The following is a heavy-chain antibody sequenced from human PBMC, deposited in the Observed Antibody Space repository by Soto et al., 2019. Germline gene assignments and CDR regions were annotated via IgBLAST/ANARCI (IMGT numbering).Heavy chain of an antibody. CDR2: IRDGGEST. V-gene: IGHV3-23*01. CDR3: APHVHCSGGSCHYDAFDI. Sequence: EVQLLESGGGLVQPGESLRLSCAFSGFIFGNYMMTWVRQAPGKGLEWVSTIRDGGESTYYADSVKGRFTISRDNSKNKLYLQMDSLGVEDTAVYYCAPHVHCSGGSCHYDAFDIRGQGTMVTVSS. CDR1: GFIFGNYM. D-gene: IGHD2-15*01. J-gene: IGHJ3*02.